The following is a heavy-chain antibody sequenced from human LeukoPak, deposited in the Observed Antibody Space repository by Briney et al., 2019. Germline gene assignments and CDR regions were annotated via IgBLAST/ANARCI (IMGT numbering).Heavy chain of an antibody. D-gene: IGHD2-21*02. J-gene: IGHJ4*02. CDR3: ARGASVVVTATEIDY. Sequence: GGSPRLSCAASGFTFSSYAMHWVRQAPGKGLEWVAVISYDGSNKYYADSVKGRFTISRDNSKNTLYLQMNSLRAEDTAVYYCARGASVVVTATEIDYWGQGTLVTVSS. V-gene: IGHV3-30*04. CDR1: GFTFSSYA. CDR2: ISYDGSNK.